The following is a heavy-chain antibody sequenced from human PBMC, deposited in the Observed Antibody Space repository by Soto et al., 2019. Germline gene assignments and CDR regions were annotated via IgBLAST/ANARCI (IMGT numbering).Heavy chain of an antibody. CDR2: IIPIFGTA. J-gene: IGHJ3*02. Sequence: QVQLVQSGAEVKKPGSSVKVSCKASGGTFSSYAISWVRQAPGQGLEWMGGIIPIFGTANYAQKVQGRVTITADQSTSTAYMELSSLRSEDTAVYYCARLRVGGGLHETLTSHDAFDIWGQGTMVTVSS. CDR1: GGTFSSYA. CDR3: ARLRVGGGLHETLTSHDAFDI. D-gene: IGHD1-26*01. V-gene: IGHV1-69*01.